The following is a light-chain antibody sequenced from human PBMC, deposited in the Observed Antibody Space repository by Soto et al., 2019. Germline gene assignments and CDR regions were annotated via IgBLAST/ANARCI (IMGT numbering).Light chain of an antibody. CDR3: QQSHSIPPT. J-gene: IGKJ5*01. V-gene: IGKV3-15*01. CDR2: GAS. CDR1: QSVSSN. Sequence: EIVMTQSPATLSVSPGERATLSCRASQSVSSNLAWYQQKPGQAPRLLIYGASTRATAIPARFSGSGSGTEFTLTISSLQSEDFATYYCQQSHSIPPTFGQGTRLEIK.